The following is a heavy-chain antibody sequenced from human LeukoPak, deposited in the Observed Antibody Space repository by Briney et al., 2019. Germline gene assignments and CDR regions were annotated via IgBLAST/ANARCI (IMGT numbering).Heavy chain of an antibody. D-gene: IGHD3-10*01. CDR2: ISGSGGST. CDR1: GFTFSSYA. V-gene: IGHV3-23*01. J-gene: IGHJ4*02. Sequence: PGGSPRLSCAASGFTFSSYAMSWVRQAPGKGLEWVSAISGSGGSTYYADSVKGRFTISRDNSKNTLYLQMNSLRAEDTAVYYCAKTGPAVRGVIGISDYWGQGTLVTVSS. CDR3: AKTGPAVRGVIGISDY.